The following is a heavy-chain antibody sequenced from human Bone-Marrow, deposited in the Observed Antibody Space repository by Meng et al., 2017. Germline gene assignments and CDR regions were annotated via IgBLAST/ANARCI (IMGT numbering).Heavy chain of an antibody. CDR3: ARDARLYEGGGFKMFDY. V-gene: IGHV3-30*01. CDR2: MSFDSTTE. Sequence: GESLKISCAASGFTFNRFSLHWVRQAPGKGLEWVAGMSFDSTTENFADSVRGRFTVSRDDSKNTLYLHMNNVRPEDTAVYYCARDARLYEGGGFKMFDYWGQGTLVTVSS. CDR1: GFTFNRFS. J-gene: IGHJ4*02. D-gene: IGHD2-8*01.